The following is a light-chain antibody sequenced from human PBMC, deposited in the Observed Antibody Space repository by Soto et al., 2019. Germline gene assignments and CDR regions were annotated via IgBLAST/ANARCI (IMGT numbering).Light chain of an antibody. Sequence: QPVLTQPPSASGNPGQRLTISCSGSTSNILRNYVYWYRQLPGTAPRLLISMNDQRPSGVPDRLSGSKSGTSASLAISGRRSEDEADDYCASWDDSRSGYVFGTGTKVTVL. V-gene: IGLV1-47*01. CDR1: TSNILRNY. CDR2: MND. CDR3: ASWDDSRSGYV. J-gene: IGLJ1*01.